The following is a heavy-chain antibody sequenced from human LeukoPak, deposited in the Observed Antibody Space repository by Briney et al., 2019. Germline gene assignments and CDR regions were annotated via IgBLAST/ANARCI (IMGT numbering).Heavy chain of an antibody. V-gene: IGHV1-69*05. Sequence: SVKVSCKASGGTFSSYAISWVRQAPGQGLEWMGGIIPIFGTANHAQKFQGRVTITTDESTSTAYMELSSLRSEDTAVYYCAREATPGNWFDPWGQGTLVTVSS. J-gene: IGHJ5*02. CDR1: GGTFSSYA. D-gene: IGHD2-15*01. CDR2: IIPIFGTA. CDR3: AREATPGNWFDP.